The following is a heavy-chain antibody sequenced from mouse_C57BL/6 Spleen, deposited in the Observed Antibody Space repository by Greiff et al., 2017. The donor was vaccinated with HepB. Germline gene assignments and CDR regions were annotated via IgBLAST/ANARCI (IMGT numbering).Heavy chain of an antibody. CDR2: IWWDDDK. V-gene: IGHV8-8*01. J-gene: IGHJ1*03. CDR3: ARRGGVVVNWDLDD. CDR1: GFSLSTFGMG. D-gene: IGHD1-1*01. Sequence: QVTLKESGPGILQPSQTLSLTCSFSGFSLSTFGMGVGWIRQPTGKGLEWLAHIWWDDDKYYNPYLKSRLTNSKDTSKNQVFLKIDNVDTAETATYYGARRGGVVVNWDLDDWGTGTTVTVSS.